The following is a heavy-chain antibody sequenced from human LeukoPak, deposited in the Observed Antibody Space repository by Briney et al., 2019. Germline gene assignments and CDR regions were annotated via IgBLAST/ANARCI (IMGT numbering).Heavy chain of an antibody. CDR3: ARDPLTIFGVVIIRWHYYGMDV. Sequence: GGSLRLSCAASGFTFSSYGMHRVRQAPGRGLEWVAVISYDGSNKYYADSVKGRFTISRDNSKNTLYLQMNSLRAEDTAVYYCARDPLTIFGVVIIRWHYYGMDVWGQGTTVTVSS. CDR2: ISYDGSNK. V-gene: IGHV3-30*03. D-gene: IGHD3-3*01. CDR1: GFTFSSYG. J-gene: IGHJ6*02.